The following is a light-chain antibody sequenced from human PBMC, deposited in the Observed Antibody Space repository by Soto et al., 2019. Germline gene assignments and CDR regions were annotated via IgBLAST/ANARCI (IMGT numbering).Light chain of an antibody. CDR3: GSYTTFSIPYV. CDR2: EVN. V-gene: IGLV2-14*01. CDR1: SSDVGGYNY. Sequence: QSVLTQPASVSGSPGQSITISCTGTSSDVGGYNYVSWYQHHPGKAPKVMIYEVNNRPSGVSSRFSGSKSGNTASLTISGLQAEDEADYYCGSYTTFSIPYVFGTGTKLTVL. J-gene: IGLJ1*01.